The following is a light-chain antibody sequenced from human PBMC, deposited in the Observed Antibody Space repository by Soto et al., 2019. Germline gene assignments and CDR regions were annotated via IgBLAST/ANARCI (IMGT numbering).Light chain of an antibody. J-gene: IGKJ4*01. CDR3: QHSYSTS. CDR2: AAS. CDR1: QSISSY. Sequence: DIQMTQSPSSLSASVGDRVTITCRASQSISSYLNWYQQKPGKAPKLLIYAASSLQSGVPSRFSGSGSGTDFTLTISRLQPEDIATYYCQHSYSTSFGRGTKVEIK. V-gene: IGKV1-39*01.